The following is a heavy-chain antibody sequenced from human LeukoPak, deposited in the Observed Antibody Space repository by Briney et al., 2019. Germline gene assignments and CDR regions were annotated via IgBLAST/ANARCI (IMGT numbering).Heavy chain of an antibody. CDR2: VSFDGRNK. D-gene: IGHD1-26*01. CDR1: GFSVSTDH. Sequence: GGSLRLSCAASGFSVSTDHMSWVRQAPGKGLEWVSFVSFDGRNKNYADSVRGRFTISRDDSKNTLYLQMSSLRNEDTAVYFCARIVGHTRSEFWGQGTLVTVSS. J-gene: IGHJ4*02. V-gene: IGHV3-30*03. CDR3: ARIVGHTRSEF.